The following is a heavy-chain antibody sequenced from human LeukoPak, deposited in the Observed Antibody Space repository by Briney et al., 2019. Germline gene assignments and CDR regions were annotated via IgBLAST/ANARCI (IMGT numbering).Heavy chain of an antibody. V-gene: IGHV1-2*02. CDR2: INPNSGGT. J-gene: IGHJ4*02. D-gene: IGHD2-15*01. Sequence: GASVKVSCKASGYTFTGYYMHWVRQAPGQGLEWMGWINPNSGGTNYAQKFQGRVTMTRDTSISTAYMELSRPRSDDTAVYYCARSRYGSYCSGGSCYHDYWGQGTLVTVSS. CDR3: ARSRYGSYCSGGSCYHDY. CDR1: GYTFTGYY.